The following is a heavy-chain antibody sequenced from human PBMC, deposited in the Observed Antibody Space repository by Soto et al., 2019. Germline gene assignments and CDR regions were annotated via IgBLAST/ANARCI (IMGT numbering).Heavy chain of an antibody. CDR2: IYYSGST. J-gene: IGHJ3*02. CDR3: ARDPQMATITWYAFDI. Sequence: ETLSLTCTVSGGSISSYYWSWIRQPPGKGLEWIGYIYYSGSTNYNPSLKSRVTISVDTSKNQFSLKLSSVTAADTAVYYCARDPQMATITWYAFDIWGQGTMVTVS. CDR1: GGSISSYY. V-gene: IGHV4-59*01. D-gene: IGHD5-12*01.